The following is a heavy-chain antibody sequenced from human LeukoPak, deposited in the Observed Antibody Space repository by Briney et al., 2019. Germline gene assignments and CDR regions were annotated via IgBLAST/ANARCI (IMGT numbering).Heavy chain of an antibody. V-gene: IGHV3-53*01. J-gene: IGHJ4*02. CDR1: GFTVSSNC. CDR2: IYSGGST. CDR3: ARGPSGYSSSCTFFDY. Sequence: GGSLRLSCAASGFTVSSNCMSWVRQAPGKGLEWVTVIYSGGSTYYADSVKGRFTVSRDNSKNTLYLQMNSLRAEDTAVYYCARGPSGYSSSCTFFDYWGQGTLVTVSS. D-gene: IGHD6-13*01.